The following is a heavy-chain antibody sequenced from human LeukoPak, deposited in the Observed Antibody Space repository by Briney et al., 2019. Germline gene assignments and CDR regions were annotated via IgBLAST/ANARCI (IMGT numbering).Heavy chain of an antibody. CDR3: AKDKEREDIVVVPAAADY. CDR1: RFSFGSYA. CDR2: VSFDGSNK. J-gene: IGHJ4*02. D-gene: IGHD2-2*01. Sequence: PGGSLRLSCAASRFSFGSYAMHWVRQAPGKGLEWVAVVSFDGSNKYYADSVKGRFTISRDNAKNSLYLQMNSLRDEDTAVYYCAKDKEREDIVVVPAAADYWGQGTLVTVSS. V-gene: IGHV3-30-3*01.